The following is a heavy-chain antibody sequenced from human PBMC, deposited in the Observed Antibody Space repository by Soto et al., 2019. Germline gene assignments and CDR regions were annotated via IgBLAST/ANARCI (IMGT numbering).Heavy chain of an antibody. CDR3: TRGPRPTSVGTGAY. J-gene: IGHJ4*02. CDR1: GFTFSTYW. V-gene: IGHV3-74*01. D-gene: IGHD3-10*01. Sequence: EVQLVESGGGLVQPGGSLRLSCAASGFTFSTYWMHWVRQAPGKGLVWVSRINYDGSSIDYADSVKGRFTISRDNAKNTLYLQMNTLTAEDPAVYYCTRGPRPTSVGTGAYWGQGTLVTVSS. CDR2: INYDGSSI.